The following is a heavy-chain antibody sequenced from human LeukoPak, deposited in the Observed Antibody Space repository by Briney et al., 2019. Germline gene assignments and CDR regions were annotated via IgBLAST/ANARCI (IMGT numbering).Heavy chain of an antibody. J-gene: IGHJ4*02. V-gene: IGHV3-7*01. Sequence: RGGPRLSCAPSLFTSTSDWMSSVRQAPGKGLGWGANIMQVGSEKYYVYSVKGRFTISRNNAMNTLYQQINSLRAEDTAVDYCARFPLHDCVLHPPPDYGGRGTLVTVSS. CDR1: LFTSTSDW. CDR3: ARFPLHDCVLHPPPDY. D-gene: IGHD2-21*02. CDR2: IMQVGSEK.